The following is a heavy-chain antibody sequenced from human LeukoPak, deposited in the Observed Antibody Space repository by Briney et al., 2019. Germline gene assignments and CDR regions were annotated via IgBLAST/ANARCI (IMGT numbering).Heavy chain of an antibody. CDR3: ARDFGSGSTLTFDY. J-gene: IGHJ4*02. CDR1: GLTVSSNY. D-gene: IGHD3-3*01. V-gene: IGHV3-66*01. CDR2: IYSGGST. Sequence: GGSLRLSCAASGLTVSSNYMSWVRQAPGKGLEWVSVIYSGGSTYYADSVKGRFTISRDNSKNTLYLQMNSLRAEDTAVYYCARDFGSGSTLTFDYWGQGTLVTVSS.